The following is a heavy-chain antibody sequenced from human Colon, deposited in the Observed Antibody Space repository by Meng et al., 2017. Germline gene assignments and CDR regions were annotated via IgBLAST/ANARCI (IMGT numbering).Heavy chain of an antibody. J-gene: IGHJ4*02. CDR3: ARGPPSDY. CDR2: IYDTAST. Sequence: SETLSLTCTVSGDSVSSDYWSWIRQPPGKGPEWIAFIYDTASTNYNPSLKSRVTISVDTSKNQFSLNQSSVTAADTAVYSCARGPPSDYWGPGTLVTVSS. CDR1: GDSVSSDY. V-gene: IGHV4-59*02.